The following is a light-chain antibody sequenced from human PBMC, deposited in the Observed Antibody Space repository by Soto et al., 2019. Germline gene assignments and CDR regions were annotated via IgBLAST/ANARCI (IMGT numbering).Light chain of an antibody. CDR1: SSDVGSYNY. CDR2: EVS. CDR3: SSYTTSSTLGV. V-gene: IGLV2-14*01. J-gene: IGLJ2*01. Sequence: QSALTQPASVSGSPGQSITISCTGTSSDVGSYNYVSWYQRHPGKAPKLMIYEVSNRPSGVSNRFSGSKSGNTASLTISGLQAEDEADYYCSSYTTSSTLGVFGGGNKVTVL.